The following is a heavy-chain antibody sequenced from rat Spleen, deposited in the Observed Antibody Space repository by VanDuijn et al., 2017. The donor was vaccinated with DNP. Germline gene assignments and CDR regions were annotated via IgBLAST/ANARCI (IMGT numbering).Heavy chain of an antibody. CDR1: GFSLTGYT. V-gene: IGHV2-6*01. J-gene: IGHJ2*01. D-gene: IGHD2-2*01. CDR2: ISGGGST. CDR3: ARGIPDFDY. Sequence: QVQLKESGPGLVQPSQTLSLTCTVSGFSLTGYTVNWIRQPPGKGLEWIAAISGGGSTYYNSALKSRLSISRDTSKSQVFLKMNSLQTEDTATYYCARGIPDFDYWGQGVMVTVSS.